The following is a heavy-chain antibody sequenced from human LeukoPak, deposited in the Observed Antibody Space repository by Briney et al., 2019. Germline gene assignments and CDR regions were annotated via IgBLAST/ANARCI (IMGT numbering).Heavy chain of an antibody. CDR1: GFTFSNYA. D-gene: IGHD3-10*01. J-gene: IGHJ4*02. CDR3: AKRPRGNYLDPFDY. Sequence: GGSLRLSCAASGFTFSNYAMSWVRQAPGKGLEWVSGISGSGGSTYYADSVKGRFTISRDNSKNRLYLQMNSLRAEDTAVYYCAKRPRGNYLDPFDYWGQGTLVTVSS. CDR2: ISGSGGST. V-gene: IGHV3-23*01.